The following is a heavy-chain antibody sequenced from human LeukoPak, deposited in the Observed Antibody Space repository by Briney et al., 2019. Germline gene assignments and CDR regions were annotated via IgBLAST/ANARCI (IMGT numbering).Heavy chain of an antibody. V-gene: IGHV3-23*01. CDR3: AIDPNWGTHS. Sequence: GGSLRLSCAASGFTFSTYTMYWVRHRPGKRLEWVSIIGSSGGGIHYADSVKGRFTISRDNSKNALYLQMNSLRVEDTAVYYCAIDPNWGTHSWGQGVLVTVSS. D-gene: IGHD7-27*01. CDR2: IGSSGGGI. CDR1: GFTFSTYT. J-gene: IGHJ4*02.